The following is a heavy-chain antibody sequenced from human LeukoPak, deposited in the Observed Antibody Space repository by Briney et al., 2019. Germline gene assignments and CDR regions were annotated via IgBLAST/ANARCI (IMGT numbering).Heavy chain of an antibody. D-gene: IGHD3-3*01. V-gene: IGHV5-51*01. CDR2: IYPGDSDT. CDR1: GYSFTNYW. J-gene: IGHJ5*02. CDR3: ARGERGITIFGVVIWHWFDP. Sequence: GESLKISCKGSGYSFTNYWIGWVRQMPGKGLEWMGIIYPGDSDTRYSPSFQGQVTISADKSISTAYLQWSSLKASDTAMYYCARGERGITIFGVVIWHWFDPWGQGTLVTVSS.